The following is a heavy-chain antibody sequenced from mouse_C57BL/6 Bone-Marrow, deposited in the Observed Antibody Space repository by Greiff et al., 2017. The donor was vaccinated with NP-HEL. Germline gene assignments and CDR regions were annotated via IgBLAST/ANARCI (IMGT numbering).Heavy chain of an antibody. CDR1: GFTFSDYY. CDR3: ARRDGIYYYAMDY. D-gene: IGHD2-1*01. Sequence: DVKLVESGGGLVQPGGSLKLSCAASGFTFSDYYMYWVRQTPEKRLEWVAYISNGGGSTYYPDTVKGRFTISRDNAKNTLYLQMSRLKSEDTAMYYCARRDGIYYYAMDYWGQGTSVTVSS. CDR2: ISNGGGST. V-gene: IGHV5-12*01. J-gene: IGHJ4*01.